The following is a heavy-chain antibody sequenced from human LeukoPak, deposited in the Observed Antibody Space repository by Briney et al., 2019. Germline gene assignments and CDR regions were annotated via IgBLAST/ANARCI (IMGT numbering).Heavy chain of an antibody. V-gene: IGHV4-34*01. Sequence: SETLSLTCAVYGGSFSGYYWSWIRQPPGKGLEWIGEINHSGSTNYNPSLKSRVTISVDTSKNQFSLKLSSVTAADTAVYYCARGLKWALYGALGYWGQGTLVTVSS. J-gene: IGHJ4*02. D-gene: IGHD4-17*01. CDR1: GGSFSGYY. CDR2: INHSGST. CDR3: ARGLKWALYGALGY.